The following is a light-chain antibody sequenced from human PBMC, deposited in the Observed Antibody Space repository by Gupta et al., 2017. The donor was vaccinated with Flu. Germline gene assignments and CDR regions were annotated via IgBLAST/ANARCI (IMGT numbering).Light chain of an antibody. CDR1: QHISSW. CDR3: QQYNGFSRT. V-gene: IGKV1-5*03. Sequence: DIQLTQSPSSLSASVGDRVTITCRASQHISSWFAWYQQKPGKAPRLLIYQASNLETGVPTRFSGSGYGTEFTLTISSLQPDDFGSYYCQQYNGFSRTFGQGTRVEIK. CDR2: QAS. J-gene: IGKJ1*01.